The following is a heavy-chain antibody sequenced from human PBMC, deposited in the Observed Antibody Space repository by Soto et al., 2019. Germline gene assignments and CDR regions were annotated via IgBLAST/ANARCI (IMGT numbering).Heavy chain of an antibody. CDR1: GGSISSGGYY. CDR3: ARHPTYYYDSSGSNWFDP. CDR2: IYYSGST. J-gene: IGHJ5*02. Sequence: PSETLSLTCTVSGGSISSGGYYWGWIRQPPGKGLEWIGSIYYSGSTYYNPSLKSRVTISVDTSKNQFSLKLSSVTAADTAVYYCARHPTYYYDSSGSNWFDPWGQGTLVTVSS. D-gene: IGHD3-22*01. V-gene: IGHV4-39*01.